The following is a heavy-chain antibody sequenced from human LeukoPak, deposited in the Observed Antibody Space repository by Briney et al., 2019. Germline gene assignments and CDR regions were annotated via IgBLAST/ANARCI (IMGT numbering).Heavy chain of an antibody. CDR2: IKQDGSEK. CDR3: ARDRFNVTYYYDSSGYFSFNY. V-gene: IGHV3-7*01. D-gene: IGHD3-22*01. J-gene: IGHJ4*02. CDR1: GFTFSSYW. Sequence: GGSLRLSCAASGFTFSSYWMSWVRQAPGKGLEWVANIKQDGSEKYYVDSVKGRFTISRDNAKNSLYLQMNSLRAEDMAVYYCARDRFNVTYYYDSSGYFSFNYWGQGTLVTVSS.